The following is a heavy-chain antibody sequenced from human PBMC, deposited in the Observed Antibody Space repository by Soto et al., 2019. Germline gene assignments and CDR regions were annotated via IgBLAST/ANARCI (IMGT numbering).Heavy chain of an antibody. CDR2: IYWDDDK. D-gene: IGHD5-18*01. J-gene: IGHJ4*02. CDR1: GFSLSTSGVG. Sequence: QITLKESGPTLVNPTQTLTLTCTFSGFSLSTSGVGVAWIRQPPGKALEWLALIYWDDDKRYSPSLKSRLTXXXXXXXXXXXXXXXXXDPVDTATYYCSHRGSAARFDYWGQGTLVTVSS. CDR3: SHRGSAARFDY. V-gene: IGHV2-5*02.